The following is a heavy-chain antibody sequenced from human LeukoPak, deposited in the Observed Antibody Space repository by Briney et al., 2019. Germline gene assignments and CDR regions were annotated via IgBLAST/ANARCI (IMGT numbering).Heavy chain of an antibody. CDR1: GFTLSSYG. J-gene: IGHJ1*01. CDR3: AQQLGYCSGGTCYFTY. CDR2: ISGSGSYT. V-gene: IGHV3-23*01. Sequence: GGSLRLSCAASGFTLSSYGMSWVRQAPGKGLEWVSGISGSGSYTYYADSVKGRFTISRDNSKNTLYLQMNSLRAEDTAVYYCAQQLGYCSGGTCYFTYWGQGTLVTVSS. D-gene: IGHD2-15*01.